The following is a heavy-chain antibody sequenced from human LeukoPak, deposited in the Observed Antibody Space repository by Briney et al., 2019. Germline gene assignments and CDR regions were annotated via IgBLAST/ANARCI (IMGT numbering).Heavy chain of an antibody. J-gene: IGHJ4*02. CDR2: IKQDGSEK. D-gene: IGHD6-19*01. V-gene: IGHV3-7*01. Sequence: GGSLRLSCAASGFTFSSYWMSWVCQAPGKGLEWVANIKQDGSEKYYVDSVKGRFTISRDNAKNSLYLQMNSLRAEDTAVYYCASGRSGWYDTFDYWGQGTLVTVSS. CDR1: GFTFSSYW. CDR3: ASGRSGWYDTFDY.